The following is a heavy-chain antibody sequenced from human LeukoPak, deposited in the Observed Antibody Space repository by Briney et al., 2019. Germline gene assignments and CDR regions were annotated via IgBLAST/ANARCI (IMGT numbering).Heavy chain of an antibody. CDR1: GYTFTSYG. V-gene: IGHV1-18*01. J-gene: IGHJ4*02. CDR3: ARGTRGVNSPYFDY. Sequence: ASVKVSCKASGYTFTSYGISWARQAPGQGLEWMGWISAYNGNTNYAQKLQGRVTMTTDTSTSTAYMELRSLRSDDTAVYYCARGTRGVNSPYFDYWGQGTLVTVSS. D-gene: IGHD4-23*01. CDR2: ISAYNGNT.